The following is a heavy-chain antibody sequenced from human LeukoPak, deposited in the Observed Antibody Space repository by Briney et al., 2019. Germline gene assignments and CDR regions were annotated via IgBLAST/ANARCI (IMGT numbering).Heavy chain of an antibody. V-gene: IGHV1-69*04. CDR1: GGTFSSYA. J-gene: IGHJ4*02. CDR3: ATDGGYYDSSGYYCFDY. CDR2: IIPIFGIA. D-gene: IGHD3-22*01. Sequence: ASVKVSCKASGGTFSSYAISWVRQAPGQGLEWMGRIIPIFGIANYAQKFQGRVTITADKSTSTAYMELSSLRSEDTAVYYCATDGGYYDSSGYYCFDYWGQGTLVTVSS.